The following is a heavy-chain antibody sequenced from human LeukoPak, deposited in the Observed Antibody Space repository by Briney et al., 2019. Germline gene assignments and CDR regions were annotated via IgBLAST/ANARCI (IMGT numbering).Heavy chain of an antibody. CDR3: GRAAWFGPNTH. J-gene: IGHJ4*02. CDR2: ISTYNGNT. CDR1: GYIFTTYG. Sequence: WASVKVSCKASGYIFTTYGISWVRQAPGQGLEWMGWISTYNGNTNTAPRFLGRVTMTTETSTGTAFMELTSLRSDDTAVYYCGRAAWFGPNTHWGQGTLVTVSS. V-gene: IGHV1-18*01. D-gene: IGHD3-10*01.